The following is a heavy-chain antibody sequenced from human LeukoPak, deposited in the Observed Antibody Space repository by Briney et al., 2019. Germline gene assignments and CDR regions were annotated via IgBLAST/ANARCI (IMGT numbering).Heavy chain of an antibody. CDR2: INWNSGNI. D-gene: IGHD2-21*01. V-gene: IGHV3-9*01. Sequence: GRTLRIPCADSGYTFDDYAMHWVRQAPGKGLEWVAGINWNSGNIGYADSVKGRFTISRDNAKNSLYLQMDSLRTDDTALYFCSRDVWRRVVYYGMDVWGQGTTVAVSS. J-gene: IGHJ6*02. CDR3: SRDVWRRVVYYGMDV. CDR1: GYTFDDYA.